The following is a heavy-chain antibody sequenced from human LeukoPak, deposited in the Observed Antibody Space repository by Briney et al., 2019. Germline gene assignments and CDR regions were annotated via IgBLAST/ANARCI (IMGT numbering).Heavy chain of an antibody. J-gene: IGHJ5*02. CDR2: INPNSGGT. CDR1: GYTFTGYY. D-gene: IGHD6-19*01. V-gene: IGHV1-2*06. CDR3: ARNLAVAGTIWFDP. Sequence: ASVKVSCKASGYTFTGYYMHWVRQAPGQGLEWMGRINPNSGGTNYAQKLQGRVTMTRDTAISTAYMELSRLRSDDTAVYYCARNLAVAGTIWFDPWGQGTLVTVSS.